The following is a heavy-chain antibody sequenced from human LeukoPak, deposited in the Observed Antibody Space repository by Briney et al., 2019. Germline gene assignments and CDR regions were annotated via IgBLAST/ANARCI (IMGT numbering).Heavy chain of an antibody. CDR3: AAEVGAKAFDI. Sequence: ASVKVSCKASSYTFITYGISWVRQAPGQGLEWMGWIGPNNGNTNYAQNLQGRVTMTTDTSTDTAYMELSSLRSEDTAVYYCAAEVGAKAFDIWGQGTMVTVSS. CDR2: IGPNNGNT. V-gene: IGHV1-18*01. D-gene: IGHD1-26*01. J-gene: IGHJ3*02. CDR1: SYTFITYG.